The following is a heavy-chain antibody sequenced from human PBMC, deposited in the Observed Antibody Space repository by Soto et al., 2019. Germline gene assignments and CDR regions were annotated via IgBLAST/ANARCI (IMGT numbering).Heavy chain of an antibody. V-gene: IGHV3-23*01. J-gene: IGHJ4*02. CDR2: ITGGGGST. D-gene: IGHD2-15*01. CDR1: GFTFSSYA. CDR3: AKGSASPRPYYFDY. Sequence: PGGSLRLSCAASGFTFSSYAMSWVRQAPGEGLEWVSAITGGGGSTYYADSVKGRFTISRDNSRDTLYLQMNSLRAEDTAVYYCAKGSASPRPYYFDYWGQGALVTVSS.